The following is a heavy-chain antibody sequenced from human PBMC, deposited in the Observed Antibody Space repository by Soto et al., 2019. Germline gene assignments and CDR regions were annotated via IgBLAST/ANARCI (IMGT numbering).Heavy chain of an antibody. CDR1: GFTFTDYA. J-gene: IGHJ4*02. Sequence: DVQLLESGGGFIQPGGSLRLSCAASGFTFTDYAFSWVRQAPGQGLEWVSVISADGEKSLHADSVKGRFTISRDNSKNTIYLHITSLRVDDTAVYFCAREMPLGGILGAEPFDYWGQGTLVTVSS. CDR2: ISADGEKS. V-gene: IGHV3-23*01. D-gene: IGHD1-26*01. CDR3: AREMPLGGILGAEPFDY.